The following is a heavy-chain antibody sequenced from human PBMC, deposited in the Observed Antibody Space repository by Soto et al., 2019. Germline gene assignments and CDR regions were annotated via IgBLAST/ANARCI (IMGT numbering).Heavy chain of an antibody. Sequence: SGPTLVNRTHTLTLTCTFSGFSLTTGARAVGWIRQPPGKALDWLALIYWNDDKRYSPSLRNRLTITQDTSKNQVVLTMTNMDPFDKAASYCAHREASASYGTYDYWGQGTLVTVSS. CDR3: AHREASASYGTYDY. J-gene: IGHJ4*02. V-gene: IGHV2-5*01. CDR1: GFSLTTGARA. D-gene: IGHD4-17*01. CDR2: IYWNDDK.